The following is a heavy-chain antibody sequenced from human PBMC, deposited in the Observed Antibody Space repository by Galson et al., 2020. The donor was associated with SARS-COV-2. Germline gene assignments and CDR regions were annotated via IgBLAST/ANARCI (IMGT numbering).Heavy chain of an antibody. J-gene: IGHJ6*02. V-gene: IGHV4-59*01. CDR2: IYYSGST. CDR3: ARDFPYYDFWSGIAYYGMDV. CDR1: GGSISSYY. D-gene: IGHD3-3*01. Sequence: SETLSLTCTVPGGSISSYYWSWIRQPPGKGLEWIGYIYYSGSTNYNPSLKSRVTISVDTSKNQFSLKLSSVTAADTAVYYCARDFPYYDFWSGIAYYGMDVWGQGTTVTVSS.